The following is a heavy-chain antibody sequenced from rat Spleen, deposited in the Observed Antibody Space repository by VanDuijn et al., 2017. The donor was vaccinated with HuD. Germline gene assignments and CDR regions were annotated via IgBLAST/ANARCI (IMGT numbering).Heavy chain of an antibody. J-gene: IGHJ2*01. Sequence: EVQLVESGGGLVQPGRSLKLSCAASGFTFSDYAMAWVRQAPKKGLEWVATIFYDGSSTYYRDSVKGRFTISRDNAKSTLYLQMDSLRSEDTATYYCARGGIYGNFFDYCGQGVMVTVSS. CDR2: IFYDGSST. CDR3: ARGGIYGNFFDY. V-gene: IGHV5-17*01. D-gene: IGHD1-11*01. CDR1: GFTFSDYA.